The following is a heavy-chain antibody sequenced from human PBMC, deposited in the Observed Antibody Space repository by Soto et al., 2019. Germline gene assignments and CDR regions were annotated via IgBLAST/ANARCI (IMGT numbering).Heavy chain of an antibody. CDR3: ARPPGYISDWYYFDL. J-gene: IGHJ4*02. CDR2: ISPKSGGT. D-gene: IGHD3-9*01. CDR1: GYTFMKNY. Sequence: LKGAWKAAGYTFMKNYMHWVPQAPGQGFEWMGRISPKSGGTNYAQKFQGRVSMTWDTSLKTAYMELSSLMSEDAAVYYCARPPGYISDWYYFDLWGQGTQVTVSS. V-gene: IGHV1-2*02.